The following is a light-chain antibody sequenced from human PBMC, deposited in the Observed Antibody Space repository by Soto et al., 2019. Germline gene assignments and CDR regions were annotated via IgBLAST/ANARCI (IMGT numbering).Light chain of an antibody. CDR1: QGISSY. Sequence: IRMTQSPSSFSASTGDRVTITCRASQGISSYLAWYQQKPGKAPKLLIYAASTLQSGVPSRFSGSGSGTDFTLTISCLQSEDFATYYCQQYYSYPRITFGQGTRLEIK. J-gene: IGKJ5*01. V-gene: IGKV1-8*01. CDR2: AAS. CDR3: QQYYSYPRIT.